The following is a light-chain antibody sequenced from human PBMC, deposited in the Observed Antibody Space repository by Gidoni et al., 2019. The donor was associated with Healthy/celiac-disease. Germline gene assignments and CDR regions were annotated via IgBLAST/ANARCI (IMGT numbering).Light chain of an antibody. V-gene: IGLV3-19*01. J-gene: IGLJ2*01. Sequence: SSELTQDPAVSVALGQTVRITCQGDSLRSYYASWYQQTPGQATVLVIYGKNNRPSGIPDRFSGSSSGNTASLTITGAQAEDEADYYCNSRDSSGKSHVVFGGGTKLTVL. CDR2: GKN. CDR3: NSRDSSGKSHVV. CDR1: SLRSYY.